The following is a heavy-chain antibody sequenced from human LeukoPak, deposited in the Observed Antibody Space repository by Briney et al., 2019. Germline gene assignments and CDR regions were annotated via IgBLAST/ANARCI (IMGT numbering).Heavy chain of an antibody. J-gene: IGHJ3*01. CDR2: ISGSGGST. V-gene: IGHV3-23*01. CDR1: GFTFSSYA. D-gene: IGHD3/OR15-3a*01. CDR3: AREEAFYDFAFDL. Sequence: GGSLRLSCAASGFTFSSYAMSWVRQAPGKGLEWVSAISGSGGSTYYADSVKGRFTISRDNAKNSLYLEMNRLRAADTAVYYCAREEAFYDFAFDLWGQGTMVTVSS.